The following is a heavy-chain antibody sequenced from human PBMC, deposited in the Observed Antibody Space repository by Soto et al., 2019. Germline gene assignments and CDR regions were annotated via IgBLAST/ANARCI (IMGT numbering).Heavy chain of an antibody. J-gene: IGHJ6*03. D-gene: IGHD2-15*01. CDR1: GGSFSGYY. CDR2: SNHSGST. V-gene: IGHV4-34*01. CDR3: ARGVRCSGGSCYIDYYYYYYYIDV. Sequence: PSETLSLTCAVYGGSFSGYYWSWIRQPPGKGLERIGESNHSGSTNYNPSLKSRVTISVDTSKNQFSLKMSSVTAADTAVYYCARGVRCSGGSCYIDYYYYYYYIDVWGKGTTVTVS.